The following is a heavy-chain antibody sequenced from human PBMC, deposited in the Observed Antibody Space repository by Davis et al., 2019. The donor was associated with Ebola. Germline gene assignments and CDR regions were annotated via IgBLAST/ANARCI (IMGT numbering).Heavy chain of an antibody. J-gene: IGHJ6*02. CDR3: ARMAAAGTKLDV. CDR1: GYTFTSYG. D-gene: IGHD6-13*01. Sequence: AASVKVSCMASGYTFTSYGISWVRQAPRQGLEWMGWISTYNGNTNFAQKLQGRVTMTTDTSTSEAYMEMRSLRSDATAVYYCARMAAAGTKLDVWGQGTTGTVSS. V-gene: IGHV1-18*04. CDR2: ISTYNGNT.